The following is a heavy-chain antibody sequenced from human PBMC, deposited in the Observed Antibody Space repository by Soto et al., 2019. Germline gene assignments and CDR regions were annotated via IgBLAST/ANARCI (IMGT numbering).Heavy chain of an antibody. CDR1: GGSISSYY. J-gene: IGHJ4*02. Sequence: PSETLSLTCTVSGGSISSYYWSWIRQPPGKGLEWIGYIYYSGSTNYNPSLKSRVTISVDTSKNQFSLKLSSVTAADTAVYYCARSRGIMITFGGVYTSHFDYWGQGTLVTVSS. CDR2: IYYSGST. D-gene: IGHD3-16*01. CDR3: ARSRGIMITFGGVYTSHFDY. V-gene: IGHV4-59*01.